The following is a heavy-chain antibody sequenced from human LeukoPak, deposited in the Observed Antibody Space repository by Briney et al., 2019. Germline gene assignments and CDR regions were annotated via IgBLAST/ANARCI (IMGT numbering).Heavy chain of an antibody. CDR2: IYYSGST. Sequence: SQTLSLTCSVSGGSISNGDYYWSWIRQPPGKGLEWIGNIYYSGSTDYNPSLKSRVTISEDTSKNQFSLKLSSVTAADTAVYYCARRRGFWSGYYLINYMDVWGKGTTVTVSS. D-gene: IGHD3-3*01. CDR3: ARRRGFWSGYYLINYMDV. V-gene: IGHV4-30-4*08. J-gene: IGHJ6*03. CDR1: GGSISNGDYY.